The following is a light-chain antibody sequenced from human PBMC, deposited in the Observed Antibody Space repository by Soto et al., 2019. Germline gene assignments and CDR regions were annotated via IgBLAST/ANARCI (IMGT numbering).Light chain of an antibody. CDR2: KGS. V-gene: IGLV2-23*01. Sequence: QSALAQPASVSGSPGQSSTISCTGTSCDVGAYNSVSWYQQHPHKAPQVIIYKGSQRHSGDSNRFSGSTSGNAASLTISGLQADDEADYFCCSSAPESTYVFGTGTKLTVL. CDR3: CSSAPESTYV. CDR1: SCDVGAYNS. J-gene: IGLJ1*01.